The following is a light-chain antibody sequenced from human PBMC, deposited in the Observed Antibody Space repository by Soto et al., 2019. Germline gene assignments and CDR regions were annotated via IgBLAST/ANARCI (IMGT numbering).Light chain of an antibody. V-gene: IGLV2-14*03. CDR3: SSYTRSSTRV. Sequence: QSALTQPASVSGSPGQSITISCTGTSSDVGAYDFVSWYQQHPDKAPKLMIYEVSNRPSGVSNRFSGSKSVNTATLTISGLQSEDEAEYYCSSYTRSSTRVFGTGTKVTVL. CDR1: SSDVGAYDF. CDR2: EVS. J-gene: IGLJ1*01.